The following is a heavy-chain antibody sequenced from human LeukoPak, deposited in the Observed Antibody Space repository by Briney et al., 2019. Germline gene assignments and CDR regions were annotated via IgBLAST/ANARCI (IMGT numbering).Heavy chain of an antibody. CDR1: GYTFTSYG. CDR2: ISAYNGNT. Sequence: GASVKVSCKASGYTFTSYGISWVRQAPGQGLEGMGWISAYNGNTNYAQKLQGRVTMTTDTSSSTAYMELRSLRSDDTAVYYCARGGDSASESLIDYWGQGTLVTVSS. D-gene: IGHD3-10*01. J-gene: IGHJ4*02. V-gene: IGHV1-18*01. CDR3: ARGGDSASESLIDY.